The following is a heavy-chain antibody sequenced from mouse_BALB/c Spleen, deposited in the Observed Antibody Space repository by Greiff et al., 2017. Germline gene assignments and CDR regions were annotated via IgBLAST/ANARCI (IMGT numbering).Heavy chain of an antibody. V-gene: IGHV1S81*02. J-gene: IGHJ3*01. CDR2: INPSNGGT. Sequence: VQLQQSGAELVKPGASVKLSCKASGYTFTSYYMYWVKQRPGQGLEWIGEINPSNGGTNFNEKFKSKATLTVDKSSSTAYMQLSSLTSEDSAVYYCTKGSTMIIPFAYWGQGTLVTVSA. CDR3: TKGSTMIIPFAY. CDR1: GYTFTSYY. D-gene: IGHD2-4*01.